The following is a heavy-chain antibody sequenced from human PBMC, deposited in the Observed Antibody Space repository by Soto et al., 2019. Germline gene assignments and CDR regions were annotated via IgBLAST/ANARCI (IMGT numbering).Heavy chain of an antibody. J-gene: IGHJ6*02. D-gene: IGHD3-10*01. CDR1: GFTFSNYA. CDR3: AKDLNGSGSFTSYYHYGMDV. V-gene: IGHV3-23*01. Sequence: EVQMLESGGGLVHPGGSLRLSCAASGFTFSNYAMNWVRQAPGKGLEWVSSISGSGRNTYYADSVKGRLTISRDSSKNTLYLQMNSLRVEXTXVYYCAKDLNGSGSFTSYYHYGMDVWGQGTTVTVSS. CDR2: ISGSGRNT.